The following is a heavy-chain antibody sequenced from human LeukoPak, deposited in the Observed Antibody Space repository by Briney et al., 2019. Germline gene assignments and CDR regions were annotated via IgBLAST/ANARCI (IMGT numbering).Heavy chain of an antibody. Sequence: SEALSLTCTVSGGSISSNYWSWIRQPPGKGLEWIGYIYYSGSTNYNPSLKSRVTISVDTSKNQFSLKLSSVTAADTAVYYCARGPVLRFLEWLLRKGFDYWGQGTLVTVSS. V-gene: IGHV4-59*12. J-gene: IGHJ4*02. CDR3: ARGPVLRFLEWLLRKGFDY. CDR2: IYYSGST. D-gene: IGHD3-3*01. CDR1: GGSISSNY.